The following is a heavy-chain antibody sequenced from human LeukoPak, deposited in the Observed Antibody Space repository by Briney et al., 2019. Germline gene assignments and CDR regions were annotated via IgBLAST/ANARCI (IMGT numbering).Heavy chain of an antibody. V-gene: IGHV1-2*02. D-gene: IGHD5-12*01. CDR1: GYTFTGYY. Sequence: ASVKVSCKASGYTFTGYYMHWVRQAPGQGLEWMGWINPDSGGTNYAQKSQGRVTMTRDTSISTAYMELSRLRSDDTAVYYCARAGHRDYDHLGYWGQGTLVTVSS. CDR2: INPDSGGT. CDR3: ARAGHRDYDHLGY. J-gene: IGHJ4*02.